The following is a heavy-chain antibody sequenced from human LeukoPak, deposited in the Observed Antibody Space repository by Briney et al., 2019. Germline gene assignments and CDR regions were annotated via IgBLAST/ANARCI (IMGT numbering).Heavy chain of an antibody. Sequence: GASVKVSCKASGGTFSSYAISWVRQAPGQGLEWMGGIIPIFGTANYAQKFQGRVTITTDESTSTAYMELSSLRSEDTAVYYCARRELEPTRLRTPKAFDIWGQGTMVTVSS. CDR1: GGTFSSYA. D-gene: IGHD1-1*01. CDR3: ARRELEPTRLRTPKAFDI. V-gene: IGHV1-69*05. CDR2: IIPIFGTA. J-gene: IGHJ3*02.